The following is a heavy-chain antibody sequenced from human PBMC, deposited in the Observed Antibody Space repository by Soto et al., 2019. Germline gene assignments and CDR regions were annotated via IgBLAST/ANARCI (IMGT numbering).Heavy chain of an antibody. D-gene: IGHD2-2*01. Sequence: GGSLRLSCAASGFTFSSYAMSWVRQAPGKGLEWVSAISGSGGSTYYADSVKGRFTISRDNSKNTLYLQMNSLRAEETAVYYCAKLVRPHHGAHQRQIPIKLYMDVWGKGTTVTVSS. CDR2: ISGSGGST. CDR1: GFTFSSYA. J-gene: IGHJ6*03. V-gene: IGHV3-23*01. CDR3: AKLVRPHHGAHQRQIPIKLYMDV.